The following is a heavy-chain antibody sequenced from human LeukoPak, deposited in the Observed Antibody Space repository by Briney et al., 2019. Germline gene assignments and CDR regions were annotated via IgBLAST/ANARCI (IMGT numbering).Heavy chain of an antibody. J-gene: IGHJ6*04. CDR2: ISAYNGNT. Sequence: ASVKVSCKASGYTFTGYYMHWVRQAPGQGLEWMGWISAYNGNTNYAQKLQGRVTMTTDTSTSTAYMELRSLRSDDTAVHYCATKGAGYCSGGSCPLDVWGKGTTVTISS. CDR1: GYTFTGYY. CDR3: ATKGAGYCSGGSCPLDV. V-gene: IGHV1-18*04. D-gene: IGHD2-15*01.